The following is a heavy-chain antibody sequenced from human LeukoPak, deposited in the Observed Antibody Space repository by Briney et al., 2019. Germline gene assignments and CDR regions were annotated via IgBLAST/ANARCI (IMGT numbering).Heavy chain of an antibody. D-gene: IGHD3-9*01. CDR1: GFTVSSNS. Sequence: GGSLRLSCAASGFTVSSNSMSWVRQAPGKGLEWVSVIYSGGRTYYADSVKGRFTISKDNSKNTLYLQMNSLRAEDTAVYYCARDRTTGYLGNGILDYWGQGTLVTVSS. CDR3: ARDRTTGYLGNGILDY. V-gene: IGHV3-66*01. J-gene: IGHJ4*02. CDR2: IYSGGRT.